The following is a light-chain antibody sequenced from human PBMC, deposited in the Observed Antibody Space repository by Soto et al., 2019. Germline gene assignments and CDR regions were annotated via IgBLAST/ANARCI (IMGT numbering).Light chain of an antibody. J-gene: IGKJ2*01. CDR3: QQYNNWPPYT. Sequence: EIVMTQSPATLSVFPGERATLSCRASQSISSNLAWYQQKPGQAPRLLIYGASARATGIPARFISSGSGTEFTLTISSLQSEDFAVYYCQQYNNWPPYTFGQGTKLEIK. CDR1: QSISSN. CDR2: GAS. V-gene: IGKV3-15*01.